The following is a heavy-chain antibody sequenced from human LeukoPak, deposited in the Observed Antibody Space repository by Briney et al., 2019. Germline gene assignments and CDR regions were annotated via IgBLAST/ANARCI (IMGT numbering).Heavy chain of an antibody. V-gene: IGHV4-31*03. CDR3: AGGGGGYSYAIWFDP. Sequence: SQTLSLTCTVSGGSISSGGYYWSWIRQHPGKGLEWIGYIYYSGSTYYNPSLKSRVTISVDTSKNQFSLKLSSVTAADTAVYYCAGGGGGYSYAIWFDPWGQGTLVTVSS. CDR1: GGSISSGGYY. CDR2: IYYSGST. J-gene: IGHJ5*02. D-gene: IGHD5-18*01.